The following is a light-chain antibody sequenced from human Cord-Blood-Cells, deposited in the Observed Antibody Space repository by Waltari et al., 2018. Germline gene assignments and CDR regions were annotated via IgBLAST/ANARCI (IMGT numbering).Light chain of an antibody. CDR2: YDS. V-gene: IGLV3-21*04. J-gene: IGLJ2*01. CDR1: NIGSKT. Sequence: SYVLTQPPSVSLAPGKTARITWGGNNIGSKTVHWYQQKPGQAPVLVIYYDSDRPSGIPERFSGSNSGNTATLTISRVEAGDEADYYCQVWDSSSVVFGGGTKLTVL. CDR3: QVWDSSSVV.